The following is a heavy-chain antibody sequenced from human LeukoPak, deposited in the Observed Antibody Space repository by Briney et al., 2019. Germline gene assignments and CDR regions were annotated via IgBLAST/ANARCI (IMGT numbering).Heavy chain of an antibody. V-gene: IGHV3-9*01. D-gene: IGHD2-21*01. CDR3: VKDSVSPGYFGYGMDV. Sequence: GGSLRLSCAAPGFTFDDYAMHWVRQAPGKGLEWVSGISWNSGKIGYADSVKGRFTISRDNAKNSLYLQMNSLRDEDTALYYCVKDSVSPGYFGYGMDVWGQGTTVTVSS. CDR1: GFTFDDYA. J-gene: IGHJ6*02. CDR2: ISWNSGKI.